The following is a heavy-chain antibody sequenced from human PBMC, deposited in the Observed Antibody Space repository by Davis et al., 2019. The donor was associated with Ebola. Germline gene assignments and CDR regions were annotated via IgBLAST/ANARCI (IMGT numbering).Heavy chain of an antibody. CDR1: GGTFSSYA. V-gene: IGHV1-69*13. Sequence: SVQVSCKASGGTFSSYAISWVRQAPGQGLEWMGGIIPIFGTANYAQKFQGRVTITADESTSTAYMELSSLRSEGTAVYYCASPHSSGYYHSLDYWGQGTLVTVSS. CDR3: ASPHSSGYYHSLDY. CDR2: IIPIFGTA. D-gene: IGHD3-22*01. J-gene: IGHJ4*02.